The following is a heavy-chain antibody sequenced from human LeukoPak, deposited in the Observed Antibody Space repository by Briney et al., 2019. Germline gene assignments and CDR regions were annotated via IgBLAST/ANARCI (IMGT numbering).Heavy chain of an antibody. V-gene: IGHV4-39*01. CDR3: AQSLGSSNWIGNWFDP. D-gene: IGHD6-13*01. J-gene: IGHJ5*02. CDR1: GGSISSSSHP. CDR2: IYYTGRT. Sequence: SETLSLTCTVSGGSISSSSHPWGWIRQPPGKGLEWTGSIYYTGRTYYNPSLKSRVTISVDTSKNQFSLKLSSVTAADTAVYYCAQSLGSSNWIGNWFDPWGQGTLVAVSS.